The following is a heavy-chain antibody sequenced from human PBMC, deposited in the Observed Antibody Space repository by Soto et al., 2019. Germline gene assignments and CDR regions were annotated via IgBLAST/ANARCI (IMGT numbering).Heavy chain of an antibody. V-gene: IGHV4-59*12. J-gene: IGHJ6*02. CDR3: ARVSGIYYYGMDV. CDR1: GGSISSYC. CDR2: INHSGST. D-gene: IGHD3-10*01. Sequence: PSETLSLTCSVSGGSISSYCWSWIRQPPGKGLEWIGEINHSGSTNYNPSLKSRVTISVDTSKNQVSLKLSSVTAADTAVYYCARVSGIYYYGMDVWGQGTTVTVSS.